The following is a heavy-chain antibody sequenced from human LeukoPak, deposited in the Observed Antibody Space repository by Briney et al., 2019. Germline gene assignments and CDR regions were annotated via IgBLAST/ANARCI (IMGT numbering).Heavy chain of an antibody. Sequence: PSVKVSCKASGGTFSSYAISWVRQAPGQGLEWIGRIIRIFGTANYAQKFRGRVTITTDESTSTAYMELSSLRSEDTAVYYCARDLEGWDYSPGNWFDPWGQGTLVTVSS. CDR1: GGTFSSYA. D-gene: IGHD4-11*01. CDR2: IIRIFGTA. CDR3: ARDLEGWDYSPGNWFDP. J-gene: IGHJ5*02. V-gene: IGHV1-69*05.